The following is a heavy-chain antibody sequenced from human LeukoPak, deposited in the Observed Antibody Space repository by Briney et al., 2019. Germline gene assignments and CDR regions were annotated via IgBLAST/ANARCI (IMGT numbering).Heavy chain of an antibody. CDR2: ISSSSSYI. CDR3: AKDPHCSSTSCRGSYFDY. CDR1: GFTFSSYS. V-gene: IGHV3-21*01. J-gene: IGHJ4*02. Sequence: GGSLRLSCAASGFTFSSYSMNWVRQAPGQGLEWVSSISSSSSYIYYGDSVKGRFTISRDNSKNTLYLQMNSLRAEDTAVYYCAKDPHCSSTSCRGSYFDYWGQGTLVTVSS. D-gene: IGHD2-2*01.